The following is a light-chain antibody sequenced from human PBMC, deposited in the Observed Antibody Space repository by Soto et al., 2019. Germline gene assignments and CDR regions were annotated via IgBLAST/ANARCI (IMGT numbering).Light chain of an antibody. CDR3: QQYSHWRT. Sequence: EIMMTQSPANVSVFPGERATLSCRASQSIDSDLAWYQQKPGHVPRLLIYVASTRATGVPARFSGNGSGTEFTLTIISLQSDDFSVYYCQQYSHWRTFGPGTKVEIK. J-gene: IGKJ1*01. CDR1: QSIDSD. CDR2: VAS. V-gene: IGKV3-15*01.